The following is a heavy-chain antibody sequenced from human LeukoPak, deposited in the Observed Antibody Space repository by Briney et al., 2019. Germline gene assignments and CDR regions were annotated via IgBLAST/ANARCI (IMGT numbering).Heavy chain of an antibody. J-gene: IGHJ4*02. Sequence: PSETLSPTCSFSGDSISTYYWSWIRQSPGKGLEWIGHIYSSGNTDYNSSLKSRVTISVDTSKSQFSLRLSSVTATDTAVYYCARLRWQLVGPYSEDWGQGILVTVSS. CDR3: ARLRWQLVGPYSED. CDR2: IYSSGNT. D-gene: IGHD1-26*01. CDR1: GDSISTYY. V-gene: IGHV4-59*01.